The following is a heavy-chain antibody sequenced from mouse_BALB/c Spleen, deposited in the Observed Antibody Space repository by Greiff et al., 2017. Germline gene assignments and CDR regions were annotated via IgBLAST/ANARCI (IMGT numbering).Heavy chain of an antibody. J-gene: IGHJ4*01. V-gene: IGHV1-66*01. D-gene: IGHD2-4*01. CDR3: ARGGATMITTDYAMDY. Sequence: VQLQQSGPELVKPGASVKISCKASGYSFTSYYIHWVKQRPGQGLEWIGWIFPGSGNTKYNEKFKGKATLTADTSSSTAYMQLSSLTSEDSAVYFCARGGATMITTDYAMDYWGQGTSVTVSS. CDR1: GYSFTSYY. CDR2: IFPGSGNT.